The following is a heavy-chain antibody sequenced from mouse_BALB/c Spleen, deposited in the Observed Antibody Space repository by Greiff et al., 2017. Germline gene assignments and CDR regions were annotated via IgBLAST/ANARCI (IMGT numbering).Heavy chain of an antibody. CDR1: GYSFTGYF. D-gene: IGHD1-2*01. J-gene: IGHJ3*01. V-gene: IGHV1-37*01. Sequence: EVKVVESGPELVKPGASVKISCKASGYSFTGYFMNWVKQSHGKSLEWIGRINPYNGDTFYNQKFKGKATLTVDKSSSTAHMELLSLTSEDSAVYYCGKGMTWGMITTATEGCAYWGQGTLVTVSA. CDR3: GKGMTWGMITTATEGCAY. CDR2: INPYNGDT.